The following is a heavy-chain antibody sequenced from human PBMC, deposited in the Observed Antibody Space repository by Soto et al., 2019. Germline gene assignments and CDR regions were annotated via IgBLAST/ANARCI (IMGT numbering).Heavy chain of an antibody. Sequence: GSLRLSCAASGFTFSSYAMSWVRQAPGKGLEWVSAISGSGGSTYYADSVKGRFTISRDNSKNTPYLQMNSLRAEDTAVYYCAKDQGITFGGVIVISAFDIWGQGTMVTVSS. CDR3: AKDQGITFGGVIVISAFDI. V-gene: IGHV3-23*01. CDR1: GFTFSSYA. J-gene: IGHJ3*02. CDR2: ISGSGGST. D-gene: IGHD3-16*02.